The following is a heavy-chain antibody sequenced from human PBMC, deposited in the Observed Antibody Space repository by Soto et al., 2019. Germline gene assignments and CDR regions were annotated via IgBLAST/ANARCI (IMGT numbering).Heavy chain of an antibody. CDR3: ARGCIAVTTHLCY. V-gene: IGHV1-18*01. D-gene: IGHD4-17*01. CDR2: INPYNGNT. Sequence: GASVKVSCKASGYTFNTYGITWVRQAPGQGLGWMGWINPYNGNTKFAQKFQGRVTMTTATSTSTAYMEVASLRSDDTAVYYCARGCIAVTTHLCYWGQGTLVTVSS. J-gene: IGHJ4*02. CDR1: GYTFNTYG.